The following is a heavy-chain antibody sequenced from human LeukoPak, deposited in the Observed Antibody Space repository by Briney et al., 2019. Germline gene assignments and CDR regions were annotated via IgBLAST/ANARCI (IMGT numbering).Heavy chain of an antibody. CDR1: GGSISSYY. CDR3: ARRFPEAFDI. J-gene: IGHJ3*02. CDR2: INYSGST. V-gene: IGHV4-59*01. Sequence: SETLSLTCTVSGGSISSYYWSWIRQPPGKGLEWIGYINYSGSTNYNPSLKSRVTISVDTSKNQFSLKLSSVTAADTAVYYCARRFPEAFDIWGQGTMVTVSS. D-gene: IGHD1-14*01.